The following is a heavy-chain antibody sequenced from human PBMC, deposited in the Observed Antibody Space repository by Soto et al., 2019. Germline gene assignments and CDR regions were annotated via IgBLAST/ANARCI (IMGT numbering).Heavy chain of an antibody. V-gene: IGHV3-30*18. D-gene: IGHD3-3*01. J-gene: IGHJ5*02. CDR2: ISYDGSNK. CDR3: AKDFFGVVTKPRVNWFDP. CDR1: GFTFSSYG. Sequence: GGSLRLSCAASGFTFSSYGIHWVRQAPGKGLEWVAVISYDGSNKYYADSVKGRFTISRDNSKNTLYLQMNSLRAEDTAVYYCAKDFFGVVTKPRVNWFDPWGQGTLVTVSS.